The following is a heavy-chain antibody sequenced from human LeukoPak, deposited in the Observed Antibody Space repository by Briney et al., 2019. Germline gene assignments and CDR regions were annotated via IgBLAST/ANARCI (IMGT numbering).Heavy chain of an antibody. CDR1: GGSFSGYY. V-gene: IGHV4-34*01. CDR3: ARGVLGPYYFDL. D-gene: IGHD7-27*01. CDR2: INHSGST. J-gene: IGHJ2*01. Sequence: SETLSLTCAVYGGSFSGYYWSWIRQPPGKGLEWIGEINHSGSTNYKPSLKSRVTISGDPSKNQVSLRVSSVTAADTAVYYCARGVLGPYYFDLWGRGTLVTVSS.